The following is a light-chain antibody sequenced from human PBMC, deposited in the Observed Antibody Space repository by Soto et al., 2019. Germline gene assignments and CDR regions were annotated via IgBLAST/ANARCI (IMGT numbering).Light chain of an antibody. CDR2: AAY. CDR3: QQRYSTPPYT. CDR1: QYINNY. V-gene: IGKV1-39*01. J-gene: IGKJ2*01. Sequence: DIQMTQSPSSLSTSVGDRVTITCRASQYINNYLNWYQQKPGKAPKLLIFAAYNLQSGGPSRFSGSGSGTDFTLTISSLQPEDVATYYCQQRYSTPPYTFGQGTKLDMK.